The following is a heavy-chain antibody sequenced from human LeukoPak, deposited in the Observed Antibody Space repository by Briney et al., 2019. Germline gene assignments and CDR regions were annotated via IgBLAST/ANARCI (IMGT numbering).Heavy chain of an antibody. V-gene: IGHV3-30*02. CDR2: IGYDGSNK. D-gene: IGHD5-12*01. CDR3: AKGGGYEAQYYYYYLDV. CDR1: GFTFSSYG. J-gene: IGHJ6*03. Sequence: GGCLRLACAASGFTFSSYGMYWVRQAPGKGLEWVAFIGYDGSNKSYADSVKGRFTVSRDTSKNTLYLQMKSLRAEDTAVYYCAKGGGYEAQYYYYYLDVWGKGTTVTISS.